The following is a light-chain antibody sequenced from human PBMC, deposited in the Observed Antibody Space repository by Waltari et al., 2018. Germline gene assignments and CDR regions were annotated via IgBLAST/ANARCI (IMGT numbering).Light chain of an antibody. CDR2: DVS. CDR3: QQYDTLPYN. V-gene: IGKV1-33*01. Sequence: DIKMTQSPSSLSAYVGDRVTITCQASHGISNFLNWYQHKPGKAPKLLVYDVSNVETGVTSRFSGSGSETDCTLTITSLQPEDIATYYGQQYDTLPYNFGPGTKLEIK. J-gene: IGKJ2*01. CDR1: HGISNF.